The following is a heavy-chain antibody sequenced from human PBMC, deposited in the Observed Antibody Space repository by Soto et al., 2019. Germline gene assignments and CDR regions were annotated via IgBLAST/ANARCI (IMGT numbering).Heavy chain of an antibody. Sequence: QVQLQESGPGLVKPSQTLSLTCTVSGGSISSGDYYWSWIRQPPGKGLEWIGYIYYSGNTYYNLSLHRRVTISVDTAKNHFSLKLSSVTAADTAVYCCASPSSRMINAFNIWDQRTMVTVS. V-gene: IGHV4-30-4*08. J-gene: IGHJ3*02. CDR1: GGSISSGDYY. CDR2: IYYSGNT. D-gene: IGHD3-16*01. CDR3: ASPSSRMINAFNI.